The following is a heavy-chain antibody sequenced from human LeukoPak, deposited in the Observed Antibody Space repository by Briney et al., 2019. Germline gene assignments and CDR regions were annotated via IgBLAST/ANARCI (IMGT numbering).Heavy chain of an antibody. CDR3: ASIGAVAGAFDY. CDR2: INHSGST. J-gene: IGHJ4*02. Sequence: SETLSLTCTVSGGSISSYYWSWIRQPPGKGLEWIGEINHSGSTNYNPSLKSRVTISVDTSKNQFSLKLSSVTAADTAVYYCASIGAVAGAFDYWGQGTLVTVSA. D-gene: IGHD6-19*01. V-gene: IGHV4-34*01. CDR1: GGSISSYY.